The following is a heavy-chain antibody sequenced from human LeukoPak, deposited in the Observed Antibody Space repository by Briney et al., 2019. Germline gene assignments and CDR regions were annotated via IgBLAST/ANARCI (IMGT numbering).Heavy chain of an antibody. CDR1: GFTFSNYW. CDR2: INSVGRSA. CDR3: TREPYYHDNSAYYLNYFDS. J-gene: IGHJ4*02. Sequence: GGSLRPSCGASGFTFSNYWMHWVRQAPGKGLVWGSDINSVGRSATYADSVKGRFTISRDNAKNMLYLQMNNLRAEDTAVYYCTREPYYHDNSAYYLNYFDSWGQGTLVTVSS. D-gene: IGHD3-22*01. V-gene: IGHV3-74*01.